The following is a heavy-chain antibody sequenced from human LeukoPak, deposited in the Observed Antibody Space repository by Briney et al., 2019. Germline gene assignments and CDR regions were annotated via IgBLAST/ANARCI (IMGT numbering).Heavy chain of an antibody. Sequence: PGGSLRLSCAASGFTFSSYAMSWVRQAPGKGLEWVSAISGSGGSTYYADSVKGRFTISRDNSKNTLYLQMNSLRAEDTAVYYCAKRRVEGSRYFLFDYWGQGTLVTVSS. CDR3: AKRRVEGSRYFLFDY. CDR1: GFTFSSYA. V-gene: IGHV3-23*01. J-gene: IGHJ4*02. D-gene: IGHD3-9*01. CDR2: ISGSGGST.